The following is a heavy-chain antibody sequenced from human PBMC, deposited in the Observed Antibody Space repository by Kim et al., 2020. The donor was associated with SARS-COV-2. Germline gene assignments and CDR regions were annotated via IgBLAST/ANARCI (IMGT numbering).Heavy chain of an antibody. J-gene: IGHJ4*02. CDR1: GFTFSTSE. CDR3: ARGYRDYGAHFDY. CDR2: ISSRANTI. D-gene: IGHD4-17*01. Sequence: GGSLRLSCVASGFTFSTSEMNWVRQAPGKGLEWVSYISSRANTIHYADSVKGRFTVSRDNAENSLYLQMDSLRVEDTAVYYCARGYRDYGAHFDYWGQGALVTVSS. V-gene: IGHV3-48*03.